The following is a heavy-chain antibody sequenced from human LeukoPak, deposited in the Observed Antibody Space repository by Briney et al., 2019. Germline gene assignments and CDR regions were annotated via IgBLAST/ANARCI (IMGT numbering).Heavy chain of an antibody. D-gene: IGHD1-26*01. CDR3: ARWGGGSYYDFDY. J-gene: IGHJ4*02. CDR1: GGSFSGYY. V-gene: IGHV4-34*01. Sequence: SETLSLTCAVYGGSFSGYYWSWIRQPPGKGLEWIGEINHSGSTNYNPSLKSRVTISVDTSKNQFSLKLSSVTAADTAVYYCARWGGGSYYDFDYWGQGTLVTVSS. CDR2: INHSGST.